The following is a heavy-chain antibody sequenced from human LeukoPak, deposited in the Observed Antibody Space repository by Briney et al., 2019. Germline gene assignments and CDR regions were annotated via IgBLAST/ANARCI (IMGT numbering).Heavy chain of an antibody. D-gene: IGHD3-16*02. V-gene: IGHV4-39*07. J-gene: IGHJ4*02. Sequence: PSQTLSLTCTVSGGSISSSSYYWGWIRQPPGKGLEWIGSIYYSGSTYYNPSLKSRVTISVDTSKNQFSLKLSSVTAADTAVYYCASPDYMITFGGVIVWGQGTLVTVSS. CDR2: IYYSGST. CDR1: GGSISSSSYY. CDR3: ASPDYMITFGGVIV.